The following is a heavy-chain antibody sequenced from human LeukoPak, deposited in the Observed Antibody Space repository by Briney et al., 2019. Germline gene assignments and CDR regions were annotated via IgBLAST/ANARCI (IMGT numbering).Heavy chain of an antibody. CDR1: GFTVSNNG. J-gene: IGHJ3*02. Sequence: GGSLRLSCVASGFTVSNNGLSWFRQAPGKRLEWVSDISGVGNTYYAESVKGRFTISRDNSKNTLYLQMNSLRAEDTAVYYCVHYDYVRGAFDIWGQGTMVTVSS. D-gene: IGHD3-16*01. V-gene: IGHV3-23*01. CDR2: ISGVGNT. CDR3: VHYDYVRGAFDI.